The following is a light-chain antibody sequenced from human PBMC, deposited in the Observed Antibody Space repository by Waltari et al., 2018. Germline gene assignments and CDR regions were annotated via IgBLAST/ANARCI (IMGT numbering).Light chain of an antibody. V-gene: IGKV2-28*01. Sequence: IVMTQSPLSLPVTPGEPASFSCRSSPSLLHSNVFNYVDWYLQKPGQSPQLLIYLSSYRASGVPDRFSGSGSGTDFTLKISGVEAEDVGVYYCMQTLQTPVTFGQGTRLDVK. CDR2: LSS. CDR3: MQTLQTPVT. J-gene: IGKJ5*01. CDR1: PSLLHSNVFNY.